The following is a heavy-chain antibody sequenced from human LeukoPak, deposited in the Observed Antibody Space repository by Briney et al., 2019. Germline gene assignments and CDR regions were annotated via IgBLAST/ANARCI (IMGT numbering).Heavy chain of an antibody. J-gene: IGHJ4*02. CDR3: AKAPSGSYYPGYLDF. V-gene: IGHV3-23*01. CDR1: GFTFSSYA. D-gene: IGHD1-26*01. Sequence: GGSLRLSCAASGFTFSSYAMSWVRQAPGKGLEWVSGISNSGGSTYYVDSVKGRFTISRDNSKNTVYLQMNNLRAEDTAIYYCAKAPSGSYYPGYLDFWGQGTLVTVSS. CDR2: ISNSGGST.